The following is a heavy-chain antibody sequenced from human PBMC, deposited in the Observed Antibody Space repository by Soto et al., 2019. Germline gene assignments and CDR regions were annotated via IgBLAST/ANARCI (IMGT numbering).Heavy chain of an antibody. V-gene: IGHV4-59*01. CDR2: IYFTGST. D-gene: IGHD2-2*02. CDR1: GGTIGSYY. J-gene: IGHJ4*02. Sequence: PSETLSLTCTVSGGTIGSYYWSWIRQPPGKGLEWIGYIYFTGSTNYNPSLKRRVTISVDTSKNQFSLKLSSVTAADTAVYYCARGSCSSASCYTGDYWGQGTLVTVSS. CDR3: ARGSCSSASCYTGDY.